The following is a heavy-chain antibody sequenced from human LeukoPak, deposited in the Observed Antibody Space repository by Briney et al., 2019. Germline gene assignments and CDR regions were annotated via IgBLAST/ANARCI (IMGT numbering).Heavy chain of an antibody. CDR2: VYDSGST. CDR1: GGSISTYY. J-gene: IGHJ1*01. Sequence: SETLSLTCTVSGGSISTYYWSWIRQPPGEGLEWIGYVYDSGSTNYNPSLKSRATISVDTSKNQFSLNLSSVTAADAAVYYCASASGGWEYFRHWGQGTLVTVSS. V-gene: IGHV4-59*01. D-gene: IGHD2-15*01. CDR3: ASASGGWEYFRH.